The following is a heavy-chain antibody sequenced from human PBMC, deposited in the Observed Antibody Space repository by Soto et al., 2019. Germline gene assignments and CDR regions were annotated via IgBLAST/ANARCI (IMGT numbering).Heavy chain of an antibody. CDR3: ARGGPVSVSPAWQLLGYFDY. Sequence: SETLSLTCSVSGGSISRGAYFWTWIRQFPGKGLEWIAYISYTGATYYNPSLKSRVTILADTSKNQFSLKLNSVTSAGTAVYYCARGGPVSVSPAWQLLGYFDYWGQGTLVTVSS. CDR1: GGSISRGAYF. CDR2: ISYTGAT. J-gene: IGHJ4*02. D-gene: IGHD2-15*01. V-gene: IGHV4-31*03.